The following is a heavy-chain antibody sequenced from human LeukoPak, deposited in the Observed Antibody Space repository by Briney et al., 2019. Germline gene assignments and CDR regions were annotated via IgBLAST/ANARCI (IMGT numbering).Heavy chain of an antibody. D-gene: IGHD3-3*01. CDR2: IYHSGST. V-gene: IGHV4-38-2*01. J-gene: IGHJ4*02. Sequence: SETLSLTCAVSGYSISSGYYWGWIRQPPGKGLEWIGSIYHSGSTYYNPSRKSRVTISVDTSKNQFSLKLSSVTAADTAVYYCARHLARITIFGVARGYFDYWGQGTLVTVSS. CDR3: ARHLARITIFGVARGYFDY. CDR1: GYSISSGYY.